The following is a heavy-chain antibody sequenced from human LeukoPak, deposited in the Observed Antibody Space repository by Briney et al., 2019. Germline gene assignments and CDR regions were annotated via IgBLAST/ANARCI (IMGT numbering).Heavy chain of an antibody. D-gene: IGHD2-15*01. CDR1: GYHFTNYW. CDR3: ARQEYCSGGSCYTWFDP. CDR2: IYPGDSDT. V-gene: IGHV5-51*01. Sequence: GESLKISCKGSGYHFTNYWIGWVRQMPGKGLEWMGIIYPGDSDTRYNSSFQGQVTISADKSISTAYLQWSSLKASDTAMYYCARQEYCSGGSCYTWFDPWGQGTLVTVSS. J-gene: IGHJ5*02.